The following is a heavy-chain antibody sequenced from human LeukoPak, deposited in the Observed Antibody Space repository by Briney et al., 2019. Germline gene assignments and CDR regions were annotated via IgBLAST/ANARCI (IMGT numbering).Heavy chain of an antibody. V-gene: IGHV4-39*07. CDR1: GGSISSSSYY. CDR3: ARDDGGNYYYYGMDV. CDR2: IYYSGST. D-gene: IGHD2-15*01. Sequence: PSETLSLTCTVSGGSISSSSYYWGWIRQPPGKGLEWIGSIYYSGSTYYNPSLKSQVTISVDTSKNQFSLKLSSVTAADTAVYYCARDDGGNYYYYGMDVWGQGTTVTVSS. J-gene: IGHJ6*02.